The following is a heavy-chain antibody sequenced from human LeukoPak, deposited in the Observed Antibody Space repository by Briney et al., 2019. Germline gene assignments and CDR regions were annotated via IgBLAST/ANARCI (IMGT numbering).Heavy chain of an antibody. D-gene: IGHD3-16*02. J-gene: IGHJ6*02. V-gene: IGHV3-30*03. CDR3: ARGYYVWGSYPMDV. CDR2: ISYDGSNK. Sequence: GGSLRLSCAASGFTFSSYGMHWVRQAPGKGLEWVAVISYDGSNKYYADSVKGRFTISRDNSKNTLYLQMNSLRAEDTAVYYCARGYYVWGSYPMDVWGQGTTVTVSS. CDR1: GFTFSSYG.